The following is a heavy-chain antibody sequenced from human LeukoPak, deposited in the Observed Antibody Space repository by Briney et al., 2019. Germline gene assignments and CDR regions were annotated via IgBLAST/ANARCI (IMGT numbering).Heavy chain of an antibody. CDR1: GFTFSSYW. J-gene: IGHJ5*02. V-gene: IGHV3-7*01. CDR3: ARERGSGSYHPFDP. D-gene: IGHD3-10*01. Sequence: GGSLRLSCVASGFTFSSYWMSWVRQTPGKGLEWVANIKQDGSERNYVDSVKGRFTISRDNAKNSLYLQMNSLRADDTAVYYCARERGSGSYHPFDPWGQGTLATVSS. CDR2: IKQDGSER.